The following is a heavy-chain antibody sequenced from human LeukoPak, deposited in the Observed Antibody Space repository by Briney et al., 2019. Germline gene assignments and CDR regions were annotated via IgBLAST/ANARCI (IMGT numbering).Heavy chain of an antibody. J-gene: IGHJ5*02. CDR3: AREEGVGDIVVVPAAGYNWFDP. Sequence: KPSETLSLTCTVSGGSISSSNYYWGWIRQPPGKGLEWIGSIYYSGSTYYNPSLKSRVTISVDTSKNQFSLKLSSVTAADTAVYYCAREEGVGDIVVVPAAGYNWFDPWGQGTLVTVSS. D-gene: IGHD2-2*01. CDR1: GGSISSSNYY. V-gene: IGHV4-39*07. CDR2: IYYSGST.